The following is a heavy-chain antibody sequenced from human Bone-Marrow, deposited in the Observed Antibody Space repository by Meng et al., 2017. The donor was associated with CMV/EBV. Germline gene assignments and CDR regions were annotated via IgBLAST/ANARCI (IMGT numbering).Heavy chain of an antibody. Sequence: GGSLKISCQASGYSFSTYWIGWVRQMPGKGLEWMGIIYPGDSDTRYSPSFQGQVTISADKSISTAYLQWSSLKASDTAMYYCARHVLWDWNYPDYWGQGKRVNVSS. CDR3: ARHVLWDWNYPDY. D-gene: IGHD3/OR15-3a*01. V-gene: IGHV5-51*01. CDR2: IYPGDSDT. CDR1: GYSFSTYW. J-gene: IGHJ4*02.